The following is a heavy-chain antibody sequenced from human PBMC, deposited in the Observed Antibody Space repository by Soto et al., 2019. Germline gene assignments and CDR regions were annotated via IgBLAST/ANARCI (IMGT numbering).Heavy chain of an antibody. CDR1: GYTFTSNY. V-gene: IGHV1-46*01. CDR3: ARDPRVYDFWSGYYSLERSHPIAFDY. CDR2: INPSGGST. D-gene: IGHD3-3*01. Sequence: ASVKVSCKASGYTFTSNYMHWVRQAPGQGIEWMGIINPSGGSTSYEQKFQGRVTMTRDTSTSTVYMELSSLRSEDTAVYYCARDPRVYDFWSGYYSLERSHPIAFDYWGQGTLVTVSS. J-gene: IGHJ4*02.